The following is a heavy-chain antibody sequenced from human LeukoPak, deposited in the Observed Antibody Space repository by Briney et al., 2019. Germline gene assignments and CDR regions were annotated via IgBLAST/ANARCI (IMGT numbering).Heavy chain of an antibody. Sequence: GGSLRLSCAASGFTFSSYSMNWVRQAPGKGLEWVSYISSRSSATFYADSVKGRFTISRDNAKNSLYLQMNSLRDEDTAVYYCARDLSGYGGIDYWGQGTLVTVSS. CDR3: ARDLSGYGGIDY. CDR1: GFTFSSYS. J-gene: IGHJ4*02. D-gene: IGHD4-23*01. V-gene: IGHV3-48*02. CDR2: ISSRSSAT.